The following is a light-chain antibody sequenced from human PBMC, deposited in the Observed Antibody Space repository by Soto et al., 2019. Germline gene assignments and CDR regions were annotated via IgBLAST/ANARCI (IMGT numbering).Light chain of an antibody. J-gene: IGKJ4*01. CDR3: QHYNNWPLT. Sequence: EVVMTQSPATLSVSPGERVTLSCRASQRISSNLAWYQQKPGQAPRLLIYGASTRATGIPARFSGSGSETEFTLTISSLQSEDFAVYYCQHYNNWPLTFGGGTKVEIK. CDR1: QRISSN. CDR2: GAS. V-gene: IGKV3-15*01.